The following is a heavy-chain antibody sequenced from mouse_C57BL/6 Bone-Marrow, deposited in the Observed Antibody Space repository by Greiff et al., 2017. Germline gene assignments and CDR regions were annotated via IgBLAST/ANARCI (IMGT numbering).Heavy chain of an antibody. CDR2: IHPNSGST. CDR3: SRTKGYYGNSYGFAY. D-gene: IGHD1-1*01. CDR1: GYTFTSYW. J-gene: IGHJ3*01. V-gene: IGHV1-64*01. Sequence: QVQLQQPGAELVKPGASVKLSCKASGYTFTSYWMHWVKQRPGQGLEWIGMIHPNSGSTNYNEKFKSKATLTVDKSSSTAYMQLSSLMSEDSAVYYCSRTKGYYGNSYGFAYWGQGTLVTVSA.